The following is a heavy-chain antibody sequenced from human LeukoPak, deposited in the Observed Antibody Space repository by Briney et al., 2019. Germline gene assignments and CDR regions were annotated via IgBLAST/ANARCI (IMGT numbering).Heavy chain of an antibody. V-gene: IGHV3-30*02. CDR3: AKDSDLDYDSSGYYSAVDY. Sequence: PGGSLRLSCAASGFTFSSYGMHWVRQAPGKGLEWVAFIRYDGSNKYYADSVKGRFTISRDNSKNTLYLQMNSLRAEDTAVYYCAKDSDLDYDSSGYYSAVDYWGQGTLVTVSS. J-gene: IGHJ4*02. CDR2: IRYDGSNK. CDR1: GFTFSSYG. D-gene: IGHD3-22*01.